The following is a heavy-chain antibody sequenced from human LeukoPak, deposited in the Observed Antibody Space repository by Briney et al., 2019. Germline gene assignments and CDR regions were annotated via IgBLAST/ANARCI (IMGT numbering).Heavy chain of an antibody. J-gene: IGHJ2*01. CDR2: IYHSGST. CDR1: GGSISSSNW. V-gene: IGHV4-4*02. CDR3: ARVPPMVRGVTTRWYFDL. D-gene: IGHD3-10*01. Sequence: SGTLSLTCAVSGGSISSSNWWSWVRQPPGKGLEWIGEIYHSGSTNYNPSLKSRVTISVDKSKNQFSLKLSSVTAADTAVYYCARVPPMVRGVTTRWYFDLWGRGTLVTVSS.